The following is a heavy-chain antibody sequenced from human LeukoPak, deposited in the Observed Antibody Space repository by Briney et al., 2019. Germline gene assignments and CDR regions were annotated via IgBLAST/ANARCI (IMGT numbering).Heavy chain of an antibody. Sequence: GASVKVSCKASGYTFTGYYLHWVRQAPGQGLEWMGWINPNSGSTNYAQKFQGRVTMTRDTSISTAYMELSRLRSDDTAVYYCARGYCSGGSCYRYNWFDPWGQGTLVTVSS. CDR1: GYTFTGYY. CDR3: ARGYCSGGSCYRYNWFDP. J-gene: IGHJ5*02. V-gene: IGHV1-2*02. D-gene: IGHD2-15*01. CDR2: INPNSGST.